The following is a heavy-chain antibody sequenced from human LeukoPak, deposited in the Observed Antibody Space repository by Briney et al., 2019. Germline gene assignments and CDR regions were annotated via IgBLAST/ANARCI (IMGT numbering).Heavy chain of an antibody. Sequence: PGGSLRLSCAASGFTFSSYWMSWVRQAPGKGLEWVANINQDGSEKYYLDSVKGRFTISRDHAKNSLYLQMNSLRAEDKAVYYCARDRRGWSDYWRQSTLVTVSS. CDR3: ARDRRGWSDY. CDR1: GFTFSSYW. CDR2: INQDGSEK. V-gene: IGHV3-7*01. J-gene: IGHJ1*01. D-gene: IGHD6-19*01.